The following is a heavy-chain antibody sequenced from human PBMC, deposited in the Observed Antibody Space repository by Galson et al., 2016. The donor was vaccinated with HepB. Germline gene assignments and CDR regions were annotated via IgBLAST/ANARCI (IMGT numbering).Heavy chain of an antibody. CDR3: ARPLLPFSGDNGYYYGFDV. J-gene: IGHJ6*02. CDR2: IHPTSGSP. V-gene: IGHV1-46*01. D-gene: IGHD4-17*01. Sequence: SVKVSCKASGYTFTNYYMHWVRQAPGQGLEWMGLIHPTSGSPNYAQKFQDKVAMTRDTSTSTVNMELSSLRSEDTAVYYCARPLLPFSGDNGYYYGFDVWGQGTTVTVSS. CDR1: GYTFTNYY.